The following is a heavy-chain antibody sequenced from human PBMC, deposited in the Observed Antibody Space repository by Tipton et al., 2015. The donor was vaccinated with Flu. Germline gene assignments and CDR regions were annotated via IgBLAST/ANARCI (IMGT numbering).Heavy chain of an antibody. V-gene: IGHV4-38-2*01. CDR3: ARSTYYYGSGSSDY. CDR1: GDSIGSRYY. Sequence: TLSLTCSVSGDSIGSRYYWGWIRQPPGKGLEWIGNIHKTGITYHNPSLTSRVTISVDTSKNQFSQRLSSVTAADTAVYYCARSTYYYGSGSSDYWGQGTLVTVSS. CDR2: IHKTGIT. J-gene: IGHJ4*02. D-gene: IGHD3-10*01.